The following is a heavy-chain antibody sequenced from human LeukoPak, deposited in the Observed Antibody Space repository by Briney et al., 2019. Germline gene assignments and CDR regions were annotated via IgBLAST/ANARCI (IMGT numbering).Heavy chain of an antibody. CDR1: GFTVSTNY. CDR2: MYYSGST. Sequence: GSLRLSCAASGFTVSTNYMSWVRQPPGKGLEWIGSMYYSGSTYCNPSLKSRVTISVDTSKNQFSLNLSSVTAADTAVYYCAREYSSSSGRRAFDIWGQGTMVTVSS. V-gene: IGHV4-39*01. J-gene: IGHJ3*02. D-gene: IGHD6-6*01. CDR3: AREYSSSSGRRAFDI.